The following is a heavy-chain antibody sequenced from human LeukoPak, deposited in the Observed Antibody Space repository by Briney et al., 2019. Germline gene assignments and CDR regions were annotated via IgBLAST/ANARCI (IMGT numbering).Heavy chain of an antibody. CDR2: TYYRSKWSS. D-gene: IGHD3-3*01. J-gene: IGHJ4*02. Sequence: SQTLSLTCAISVDSVSSNIAAWNCIRQPPSRGLEWLGRTYYRSKWSSDYTVSVKERITINPDTSKNQFSLQLNSVTPEDTAVYYCAREGFGGYYDFWSRYFYWGQGTLVTVSS. CDR3: AREGFGGYYDFWSRYFY. CDR1: VDSVSSNIAA. V-gene: IGHV6-1*01.